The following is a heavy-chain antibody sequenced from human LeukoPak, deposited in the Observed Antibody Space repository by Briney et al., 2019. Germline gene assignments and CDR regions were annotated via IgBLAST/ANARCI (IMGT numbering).Heavy chain of an antibody. CDR3: ARVHSSGWYGDAFDI. CDR1: GFSLSTSGMR. Sequence: SGPALVKPTQTLTLTRTFSGFSLSTSGMRVSWIRQPPGKALEWLARIDWDDDKFYSTSLKTRLTISKDTSKNQVVLTMTNMDPVDTATYYCARVHSSGWYGDAFDIWGQGTMVTVSS. V-gene: IGHV2-70*04. D-gene: IGHD6-19*01. CDR2: IDWDDDK. J-gene: IGHJ3*02.